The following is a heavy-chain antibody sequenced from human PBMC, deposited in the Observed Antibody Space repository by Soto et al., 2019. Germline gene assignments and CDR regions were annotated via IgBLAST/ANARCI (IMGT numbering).Heavy chain of an antibody. Sequence: QVQLQELGRGPVKPSQTLFVTCTVSGGSISSGGYYWSWIRQHPGKCLEWIGYIYYSGSTYYNPSLKSRVTISVDTSKNHFSLKLSSVTAADTAVYYCASNKYYYDSSGLHPWGQGTLVTVSS. CDR1: GGSISSGGYY. CDR3: ASNKYYYDSSGLHP. CDR2: IYYSGST. D-gene: IGHD3-22*01. J-gene: IGHJ5*02. V-gene: IGHV4-31*03.